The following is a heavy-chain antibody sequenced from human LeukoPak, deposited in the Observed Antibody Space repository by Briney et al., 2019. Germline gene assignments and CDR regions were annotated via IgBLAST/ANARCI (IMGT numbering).Heavy chain of an antibody. J-gene: IGHJ4*02. V-gene: IGHV3-74*01. CDR1: GFTFSLYW. CDR2: IEGGEIST. D-gene: IGHD3-10*01. Sequence: GGSLRLSCTASGFTFSLYWMHWVRQAPGKGLVWVSRIEGGEISTDYADSVKGRFTISRDNAKNTLYLQMNSLRVEDTAVYYCTRGPPDGSGNYYPGDFWGQGTLVTVSS. CDR3: TRGPPDGSGNYYPGDF.